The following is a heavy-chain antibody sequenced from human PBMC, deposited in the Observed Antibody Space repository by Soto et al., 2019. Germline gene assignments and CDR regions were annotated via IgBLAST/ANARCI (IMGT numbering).Heavy chain of an antibody. CDR1: GFTFSSYG. Sequence: GGSLRLSCAASGFTFSSYGMSWVRQAPGKGLEWVSGISGSGGNTYYRDAVKGRFTISRDNSKDTLYLQMNILRVEDTAVYYCANCLNAVGATSPFDKWGQGTLVTVSS. D-gene: IGHD1-26*01. CDR3: ANCLNAVGATSPFDK. J-gene: IGHJ4*02. V-gene: IGHV3-23*01. CDR2: ISGSGGNT.